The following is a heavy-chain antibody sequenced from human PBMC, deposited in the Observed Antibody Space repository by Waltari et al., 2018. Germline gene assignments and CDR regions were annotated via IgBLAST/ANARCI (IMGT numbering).Heavy chain of an antibody. CDR3: ARHSYAYSDY. CDR2: INHSGST. Sequence: QVQLQQWGAGLLKPSETLSLTCAVYGGSFSGYYWSWIRQPPGKGLEWIGEINHSGSTNYNPSLKSRVTIAVDTSKNQFSLKLSSVTAADTAVYYCARHSYAYSDYWGQGTLVTVSS. V-gene: IGHV4-34*01. D-gene: IGHD5-18*01. CDR1: GGSFSGYY. J-gene: IGHJ4*02.